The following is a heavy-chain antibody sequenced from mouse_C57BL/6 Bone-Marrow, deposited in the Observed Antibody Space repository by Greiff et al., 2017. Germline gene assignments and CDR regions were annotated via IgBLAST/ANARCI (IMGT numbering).Heavy chain of an antibody. J-gene: IGHJ3*01. V-gene: IGHV1-54*01. CDR3: ARWDSNYVAY. CDR1: GYAFTNYL. Sequence: VQLQQSGAELVRPGTSVKVSCKASGYAFTNYLIEWVKQRPGQGLEWIGVINPGSGGTNYNEKFKGKATLTADKSSSTAYMQLSSLTSEDSAVYFCARWDSNYVAYGGQGTLVTVSA. D-gene: IGHD2-5*01. CDR2: INPGSGGT.